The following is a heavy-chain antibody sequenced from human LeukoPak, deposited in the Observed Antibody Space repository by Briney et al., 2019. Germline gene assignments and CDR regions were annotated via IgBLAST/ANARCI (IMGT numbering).Heavy chain of an antibody. CDR3: ARGGSEDIVVVPAAISIVNWFDP. CDR2: INHSGST. D-gene: IGHD2-2*02. CDR1: GGSFSGYY. V-gene: IGHV4-34*01. J-gene: IGHJ5*02. Sequence: SETLSLTCAVYGGSFSGYYWSWIRQPPGKGLEWIGEINHSGSTNYNPSLKSRVTISVDTSKSQFSLKLSSVTAADTAVYYCARGGSEDIVVVPAAISIVNWFDPWGQGTLVTVSS.